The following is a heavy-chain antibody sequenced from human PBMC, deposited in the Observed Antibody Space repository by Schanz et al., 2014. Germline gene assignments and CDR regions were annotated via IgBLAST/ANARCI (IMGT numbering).Heavy chain of an antibody. Sequence: PGGSLRLSCSASGFTFSDSFMSWIRQTPGKGLEWLSYISSSGNIIHYADSVKGRFTISRDNAKNSLYLQMTGLRAEDAAVYYCARVELSVYYYAMDVWGQGTTVTVSS. CDR1: GFTFSDSF. J-gene: IGHJ6*02. D-gene: IGHD2-15*01. V-gene: IGHV3-11*04. CDR3: ARVELSVYYYAMDV. CDR2: ISSSGNII.